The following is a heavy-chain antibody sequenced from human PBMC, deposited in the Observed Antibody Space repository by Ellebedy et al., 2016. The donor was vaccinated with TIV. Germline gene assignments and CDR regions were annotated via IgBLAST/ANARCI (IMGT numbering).Heavy chain of an antibody. CDR2: VSGSGGNT. V-gene: IGHV3-23*01. Sequence: GGSLRLXXTASGLTFSNYAVSWVRLTADMRLEWVAAVSGSGGNTFSATSVRGRFIVSRDNSKSTVYLQMNSLRAEDAAIYYCAKSRGLHGDFQNFDFWGQGTLVTVSS. D-gene: IGHD2-21*02. CDR1: GLTFSNYA. J-gene: IGHJ4*02. CDR3: AKSRGLHGDFQNFDF.